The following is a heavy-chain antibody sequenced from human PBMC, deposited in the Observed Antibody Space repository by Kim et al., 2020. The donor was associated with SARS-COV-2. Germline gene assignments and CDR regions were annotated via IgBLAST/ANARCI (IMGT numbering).Heavy chain of an antibody. CDR3: ARGRAGVVPSLVLGLGPYYEYYAREV. D-gene: IGHD2-8*02. J-gene: IGHJ6*01. Sequence: SETLSLTCAVYGGSFSGFNWSWIRRPPGKGLEWIGEINHTGGTKFSPSLKSRITISVDTSKSQFSLRLRSMTATDTAVYYCARGRAGVVPSLVLGLGPYYEYYAREVWGRGKPVAVSS. CDR2: INHTGGT. CDR1: GGSFSGFN. V-gene: IGHV4-34*01.